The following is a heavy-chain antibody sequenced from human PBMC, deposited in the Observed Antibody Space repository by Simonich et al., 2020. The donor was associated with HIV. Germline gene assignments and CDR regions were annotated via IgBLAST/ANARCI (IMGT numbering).Heavy chain of an antibody. Sequence: EVQLVQSGAEVKKPGATVKISCNISGYTFTDYYMHWVRQAPGKGLEWMGLCVPEDGELKYARKYQGRATISADMSTDKGYMELSSLRSEDTAVYYCARGRFWSGYYTYRDYFDYWGQGTLVTVSS. CDR2: CVPEDGEL. V-gene: IGHV1-69-2*01. D-gene: IGHD3-3*01. CDR3: ARGRFWSGYYTYRDYFDY. CDR1: GYTFTDYY. J-gene: IGHJ4*02.